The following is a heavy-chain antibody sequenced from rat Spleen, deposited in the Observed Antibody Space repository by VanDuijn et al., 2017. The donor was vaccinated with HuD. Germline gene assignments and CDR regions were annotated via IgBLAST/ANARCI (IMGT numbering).Heavy chain of an antibody. CDR1: GFTFSDYY. CDR2: INSDGGGT. V-gene: IGHV5-20*01. J-gene: IGHJ2*01. CDR3: TTGTF. Sequence: EVQLVESDGGLVQPGRSLKLSCAASGFTFSDYYMAWVRQAPTKGLEWVTYINSDGGGTYYRDSVKGRFTISRDDAKNTLYLQMDSLRSEDTATYYCTTGTFWGQGVMVTVSS.